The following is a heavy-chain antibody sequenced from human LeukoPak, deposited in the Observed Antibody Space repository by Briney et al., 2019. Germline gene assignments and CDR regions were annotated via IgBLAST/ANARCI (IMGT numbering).Heavy chain of an antibody. V-gene: IGHV3-33*01. CDR3: ARIGGDRHPIEY. J-gene: IGHJ4*02. D-gene: IGHD2-21*02. CDR1: GFTFSSYG. Sequence: GRSLRLSCAASGFTFSSYGMHWVRQAPGKGLEWVAVIWYDGTNKYYADSVKGRFTISRDNSKNTLCLQMNSLRAEDTAVYYCARIGGDRHPIEYWGQGTLVTVSS. CDR2: IWYDGTNK.